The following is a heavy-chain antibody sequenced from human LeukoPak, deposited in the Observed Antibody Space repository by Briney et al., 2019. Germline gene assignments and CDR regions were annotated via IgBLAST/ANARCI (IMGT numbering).Heavy chain of an antibody. CDR1: GYNFTIYW. J-gene: IGHJ1*01. Sequence: GESLKISCKSSGYNFTIYWIGWVRQMPGKGLEWMGVIYPGDSDTRYSPSFQGQVTISVDKSNSTAYLQWSSLKASDTAMYYCARRDYTSGRTYFHHWGQGTLVTVSS. CDR2: IYPGDSDT. V-gene: IGHV5-51*01. CDR3: ARRDYTSGRTYFHH. D-gene: IGHD6-19*01.